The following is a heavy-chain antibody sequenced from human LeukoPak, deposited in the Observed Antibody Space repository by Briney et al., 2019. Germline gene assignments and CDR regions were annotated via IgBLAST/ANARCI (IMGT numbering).Heavy chain of an antibody. CDR3: AKAEGSGSYLDYYFDY. CDR1: GFTFSSYC. V-gene: IGHV3-48*04. J-gene: IGHJ4*02. Sequence: GGSLRLSCAASGFTFSSYCMNWIRQAPGKGLVWVSCISSSGSTIYYADSVKGRFTISRDNAKNSLYLQMNSLRAEDTAVYYCAKAEGSGSYLDYYFDYWGQGTLVTVSS. CDR2: ISSSGSTI. D-gene: IGHD1-26*01.